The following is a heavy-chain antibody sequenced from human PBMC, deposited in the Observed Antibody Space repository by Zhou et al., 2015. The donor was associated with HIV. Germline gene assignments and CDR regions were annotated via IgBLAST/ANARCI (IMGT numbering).Heavy chain of an antibody. CDR2: IVPIFTTA. Sequence: QVQLVQSGAEVKEPGSSVKVSCMASGGTFRNYAISWVRQAPGQGLEWMGGIVPIFTTADYAQKFQDRVILTADESTSTAYMELSSLRSEDTAVYYCARSLRDGSQDYWGQGTLVTVSS. CDR1: GGTFRNYA. D-gene: IGHD5-24*01. V-gene: IGHV1-69*01. J-gene: IGHJ4*02. CDR3: ARSLRDGSQDY.